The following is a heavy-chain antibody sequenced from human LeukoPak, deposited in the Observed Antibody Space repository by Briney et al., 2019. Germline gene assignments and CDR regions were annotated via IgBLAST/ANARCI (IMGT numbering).Heavy chain of an antibody. CDR2: ISGSGGST. CDR1: GFTFSSYA. J-gene: IGHJ4*02. V-gene: IGHV3-23*01. D-gene: IGHD5-18*01. CDR3: AKDRQAGYSYGRLDY. Sequence: PGGSLRLSCAASGFTFSSYAMSWVRQAPGKGLEWVSAISGSGGSTYYADSVKGRFTISRDNSKNTLYLQMNSLRAEDTALYYCAKDRQAGYSYGRLDYWGRGTLVTVSS.